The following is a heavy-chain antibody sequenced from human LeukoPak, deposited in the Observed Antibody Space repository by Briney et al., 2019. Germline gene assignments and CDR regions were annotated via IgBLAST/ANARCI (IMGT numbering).Heavy chain of an antibody. Sequence: GGSLRLSCAASGFTFSSYAMSWVRQAPGKGLEWVSAISGSGGSTYYADSVKGRFTISRDNSKNTLYLQMNSLRAEDTAVYYCAKDQKGYCSSTSCLYYDYWGQGTLVTVSS. CDR3: AKDQKGYCSSTSCLYYDY. CDR1: GFTFSSYA. CDR2: ISGSGGST. V-gene: IGHV3-23*01. J-gene: IGHJ4*02. D-gene: IGHD2-2*01.